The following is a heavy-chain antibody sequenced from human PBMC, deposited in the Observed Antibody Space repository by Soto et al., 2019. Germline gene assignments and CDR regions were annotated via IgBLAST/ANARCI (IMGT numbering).Heavy chain of an antibody. J-gene: IGHJ4*02. CDR1: GYSFAGYW. CDR2: VYPSDSDT. V-gene: IGHV5-51*01. D-gene: IGHD1-26*01. CDR3: ARGPTTDYFDY. Sequence: PGESLKISCQGSGYSFAGYWIGWVRQMPGKGLEWMGIVYPSDSDTRYSPPFQGQVTISADKSTSTAYLQWSSLQASDAAMYYCARGPTTDYFDYWGQGTLVTVSS.